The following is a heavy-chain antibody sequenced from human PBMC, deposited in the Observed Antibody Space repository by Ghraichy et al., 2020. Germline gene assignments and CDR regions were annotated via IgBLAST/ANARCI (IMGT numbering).Heavy chain of an antibody. V-gene: IGHV6-1*01. CDR3: ARGRNWGQGGGMDV. D-gene: IGHD7-27*01. CDR1: GDSVSGDLIT. Sequence: SQTLSLTCAISGDSVSGDLITWNWIRQSPSRGLEWLGRTYYRSKWYSDYAVSVKSRITVNSDTSKNQFSLQVNSVTPEDTAVYYCARGRNWGQGGGMDVWGQGTTVTVSS. CDR2: TYYRSKWYS. J-gene: IGHJ6*02.